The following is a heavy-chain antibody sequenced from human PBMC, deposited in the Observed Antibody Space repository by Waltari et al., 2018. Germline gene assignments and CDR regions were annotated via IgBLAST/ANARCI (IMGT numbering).Heavy chain of an antibody. D-gene: IGHD3-22*01. CDR1: GFTVSSNY. Sequence: EVQLVESGGGLVQPGGSLRLSCAASGFTVSSNYMSWVRQAPGKGLEWVSVIYSGGSTYYADSVKGRFTISRDNAKNSLYLQINSLRAEDTALYYCAKDLVGSDSSGYSFYFDYWGQGTLVTVSS. CDR3: AKDLVGSDSSGYSFYFDY. V-gene: IGHV3-66*02. J-gene: IGHJ4*02. CDR2: IYSGGST.